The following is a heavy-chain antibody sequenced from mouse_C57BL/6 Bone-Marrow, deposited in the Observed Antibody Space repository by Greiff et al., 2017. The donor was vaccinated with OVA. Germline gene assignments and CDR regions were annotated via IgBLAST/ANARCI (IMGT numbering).Heavy chain of an antibody. CDR3: ARHLYGSSLYWYFDV. CDR1: GFTFSSYG. D-gene: IGHD1-1*01. CDR2: ISSGGSYT. V-gene: IGHV5-6*02. J-gene: IGHJ1*03. Sequence: EVKLVESGGDLVKPGGSLKLSCAASGFTFSSYGMSWVRQTPDKRLEWVATISSGGSYTYYPDSVKGRFTISRDNAKNTLYLQMSILKSEDTANYYCARHLYGSSLYWYFDVWGTGTTVTVSS.